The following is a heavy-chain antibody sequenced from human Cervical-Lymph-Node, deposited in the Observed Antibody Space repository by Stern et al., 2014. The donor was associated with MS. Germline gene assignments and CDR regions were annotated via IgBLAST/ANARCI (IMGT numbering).Heavy chain of an antibody. CDR2: IYYSGST. Sequence: QLQLQESGPGLVKPSETLSLTCTVSGGSISSYYWSWIRQPPGKGLEWIGYIYYSGSTNYNPSLKSRVTISVDTSKNQFSLKLSSVTAADTAVYYCARGYYDSSGYYRAPFDYWGQGTLVTVSS. CDR1: GGSISSYY. D-gene: IGHD3-22*01. CDR3: ARGYYDSSGYYRAPFDY. V-gene: IGHV4-59*01. J-gene: IGHJ4*02.